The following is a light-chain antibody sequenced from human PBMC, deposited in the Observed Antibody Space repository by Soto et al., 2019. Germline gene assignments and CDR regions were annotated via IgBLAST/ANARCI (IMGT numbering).Light chain of an antibody. J-gene: IGKJ2*01. CDR2: EVS. V-gene: IGKV1-5*01. Sequence: IPTTQSPSTLSASVGDRVTITCRASQSIGRWLAWYQQQPGKAPRLLIHEVSTLQSGVHSRFSGSGSGKEFTLTISSLQPDDFASYYCLQYDSRYTFGQGTKVDIK. CDR3: LQYDSRYT. CDR1: QSIGRW.